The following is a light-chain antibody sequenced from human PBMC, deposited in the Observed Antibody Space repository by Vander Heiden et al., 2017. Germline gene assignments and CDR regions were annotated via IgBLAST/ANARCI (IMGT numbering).Light chain of an antibody. J-gene: IGKJ4*01. CDR3: QQDDGASFT. CDR1: QSLLYTSKNY. Sequence: DIVMTQSPDSLAVSLGERATINCKSSQSLLYTSKNYLAWYQQKPGQPPKLLVHWASTRQSGVPDRFSGSGSGTDFTLTISSLQAEDVAVYYCQQDDGASFTFGGGTKVQI. CDR2: WAS. V-gene: IGKV4-1*01.